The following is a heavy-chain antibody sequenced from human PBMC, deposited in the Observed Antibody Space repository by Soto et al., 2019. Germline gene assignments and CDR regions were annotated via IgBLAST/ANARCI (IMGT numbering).Heavy chain of an antibody. J-gene: IGHJ4*02. CDR3: ARDTLGATAEFDY. CDR1: GYTFTSYD. D-gene: IGHD1-26*01. Sequence: ASVKVSCKASGYTFTSYDINWVRQATGQGLEWMGWMNPNSGNTGYAQKFQGRVTMTRNTSISTAYMELSRLRSDDTAVYYCARDTLGATAEFDYWGQGTLVTVS. CDR2: MNPNSGNT. V-gene: IGHV1-8*01.